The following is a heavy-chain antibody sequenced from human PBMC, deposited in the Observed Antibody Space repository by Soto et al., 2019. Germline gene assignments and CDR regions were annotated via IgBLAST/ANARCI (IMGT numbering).Heavy chain of an antibody. CDR3: AREGAIAVAGGLSY. Sequence: SLRLSCTASGFAFSQYGMSWVRQAPGKGLEWVSSIRSFDYRTNYADSVKGRFTISRDNSKSTLSLQMNSLRAEDTAVYYCAREGAIAVAGGLSYWGQGTLVTVSS. D-gene: IGHD6-19*01. V-gene: IGHV3-23*01. J-gene: IGHJ4*02. CDR2: IRSFDYRT. CDR1: GFAFSQYG.